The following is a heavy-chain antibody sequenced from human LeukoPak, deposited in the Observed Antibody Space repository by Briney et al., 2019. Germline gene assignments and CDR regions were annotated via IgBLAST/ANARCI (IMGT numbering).Heavy chain of an antibody. D-gene: IGHD6-13*01. J-gene: IGHJ4*02. CDR1: GLSPTTNY. CDR2: LYSGGNT. Sequence: RRSLTPSCVVSGLSPTTNYIRWVRQAPENGLEWVSCLYSGGNTSYAESVKGRFTISRDNAKNSLYLQMNSRRAEDMALYYCAKDRFIFLQLGAFDYWGQGTLVTVSS. V-gene: IGHV3-53*05. CDR3: AKDRFIFLQLGAFDY.